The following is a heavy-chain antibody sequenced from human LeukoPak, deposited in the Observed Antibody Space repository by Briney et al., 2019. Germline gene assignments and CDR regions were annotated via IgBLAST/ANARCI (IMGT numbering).Heavy chain of an antibody. CDR3: AKGDYDFWSGYDGQGAFDI. D-gene: IGHD3-3*01. CDR1: GFTFSSYA. J-gene: IGHJ3*02. V-gene: IGHV3-23*01. CDR2: ISGSGGST. Sequence: GGSLRLSCAASGFTFSSYAMSWVRQAPGKGLEWVSAISGSGGSTYYADSVKGRFTISRDNSKNTLYLQMNSLRAEDTAVYYCAKGDYDFWSGYDGQGAFDIWGQGTMVTVSS.